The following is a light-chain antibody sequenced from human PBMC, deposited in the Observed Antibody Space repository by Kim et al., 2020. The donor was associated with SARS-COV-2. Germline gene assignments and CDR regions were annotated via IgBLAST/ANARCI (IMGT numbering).Light chain of an antibody. CDR1: QSISSW. CDR2: KAS. Sequence: DIQMTQSPSTLSASVGDRVTITCRASQSISSWLAWYQQKPGKAPKLLIYKASSLESGVPSRFSGSGSGTEFTLTISSLQPDDFATYYCQEYSSYSTYTFGQGTKLEI. J-gene: IGKJ2*01. V-gene: IGKV1-5*03. CDR3: QEYSSYSTYT.